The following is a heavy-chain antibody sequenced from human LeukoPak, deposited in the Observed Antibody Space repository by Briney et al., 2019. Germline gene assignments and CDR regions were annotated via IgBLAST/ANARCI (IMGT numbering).Heavy chain of an antibody. CDR2: IGWNSGSI. J-gene: IGHJ4*02. CDR1: GFTFDDYA. V-gene: IGHV3-9*01. CDR3: AKDGRWLQLEYYFDY. Sequence: GRSLRLSCAASGFTFDDYAMHWVRQAPGKGLEWVSTIGWNSGSIGYADSVKGRFTISRDNAKNSLYLQMNSLRAEDTAFYYCAKDGRWLQLEYYFDYWGQGALVTVSS. D-gene: IGHD5-24*01.